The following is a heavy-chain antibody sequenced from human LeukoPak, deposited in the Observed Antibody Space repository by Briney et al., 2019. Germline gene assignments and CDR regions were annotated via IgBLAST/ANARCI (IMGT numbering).Heavy chain of an antibody. J-gene: IGHJ4*02. CDR1: GFTFSNFE. V-gene: IGHV3-48*03. D-gene: IGHD1-1*01. CDR2: ISSSGSTI. Sequence: GGSLRLTCEASGFTFSNFEMNWVRQAPGKGLEWVSYISSSGSTIYYADSVKGRFTISRDNAKNSLYLQMNSLRAEDTAVYYCARDLPTTGTPFDYWGQGTLVTVSS. CDR3: ARDLPTTGTPFDY.